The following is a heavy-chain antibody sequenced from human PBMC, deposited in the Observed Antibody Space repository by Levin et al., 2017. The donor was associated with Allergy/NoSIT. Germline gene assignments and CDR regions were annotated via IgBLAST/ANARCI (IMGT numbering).Heavy chain of an antibody. J-gene: IGHJ6*02. CDR1: GYTFTSYD. CDR2: MNPNSGNT. D-gene: IGHD4-17*01. CDR3: AREGLDYGDPTEVDYYDGMDG. V-gene: IGHV1-8*01. Sequence: ASVKVSCKASGYTFTSYDINWVRQATGQGLEWMGWMNPNSGNTGYAQKFQGRVTMTRNTSISTAYMELSSLRSEDTAVYYCAREGLDYGDPTEVDYYDGMDGWGQGTTVTVSS.